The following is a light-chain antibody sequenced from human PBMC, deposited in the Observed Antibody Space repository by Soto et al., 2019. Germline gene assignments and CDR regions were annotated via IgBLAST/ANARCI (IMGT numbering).Light chain of an antibody. J-gene: IGLJ1*01. Sequence: QSVLTQPASVSGSPGQSITISCTGTSSDVGGYNYVSWYQQHPGKAPKLMIYEVSNRPSGVSNRFSRSKSGNTASLTISGLQAEDEADYYCSSYTSSSTVFGTGTKLTVL. CDR1: SSDVGGYNY. V-gene: IGLV2-14*01. CDR2: EVS. CDR3: SSYTSSSTV.